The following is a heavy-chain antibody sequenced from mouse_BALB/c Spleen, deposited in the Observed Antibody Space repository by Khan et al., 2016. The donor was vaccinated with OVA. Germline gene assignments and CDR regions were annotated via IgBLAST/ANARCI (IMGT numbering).Heavy chain of an antibody. CDR3: TRLAYYYNSEGFAY. J-gene: IGHJ3*01. D-gene: IGHD1-1*01. V-gene: IGHV5-6*01. CDR2: ISSGGRYT. Sequence: EVELVESGGDLVKPGGSLKLSCATSGFTFSTYGMSWVRQTPDKRMAWVAAISSGGRYTYYPGSVKGRFTISRDNANKTLYQQMSSLKSEDTAIYYCTRLAYYYNSEGFAYWGQGTLVTVSA. CDR1: GFTFSTYG.